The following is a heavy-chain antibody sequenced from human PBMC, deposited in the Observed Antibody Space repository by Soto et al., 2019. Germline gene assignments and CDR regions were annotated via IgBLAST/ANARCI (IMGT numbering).Heavy chain of an antibody. J-gene: IGHJ5*02. D-gene: IGHD2-21*02. CDR3: AKELSAYCGGDCYSENWFDP. Sequence: SLRLSCAASGFTFSSYGMHWVRQAPGKGLEWEAVISYDGSNKYYADSVKGRFTISRDNSKNTLYLQMNSLRAEDTAVYYCAKELSAYCGGDCYSENWFDPWGQGTLVTVSS. V-gene: IGHV3-30*18. CDR1: GFTFSSYG. CDR2: ISYDGSNK.